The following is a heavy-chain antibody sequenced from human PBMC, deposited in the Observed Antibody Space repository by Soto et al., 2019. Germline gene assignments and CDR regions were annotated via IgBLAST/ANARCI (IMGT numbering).Heavy chain of an antibody. CDR3: ARDGKDGYNFDI. J-gene: IGHJ3*02. V-gene: IGHV1-2*04. CDR2: INPNSGGT. Sequence: ASVNVSCNASGYTFTGYYMHWVRQAPGQGLEWMGWINPNSGGTNYAQKFQGWVTMTRDTSISTAYMELSRLRSDDTAVYYCARDGKDGYNFDIWGQGTMVTVSS. CDR1: GYTFTGYY. D-gene: IGHD5-12*01.